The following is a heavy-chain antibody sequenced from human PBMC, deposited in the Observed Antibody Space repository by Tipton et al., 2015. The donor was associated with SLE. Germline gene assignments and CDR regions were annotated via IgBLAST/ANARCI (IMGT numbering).Heavy chain of an antibody. D-gene: IGHD1-20*01. CDR3: ARWRPLSGNEHWYFDL. Sequence: TLSLTCTVSGDSISRYYWTWIRQPPGKRLEWIGAVYYSGSTSFNPSLRSRLTMSIDTSKTHFSLRLTSVTAADTAVYYCARWRPLSGNEHWYFDLWGRGPLVTVSS. CDR1: GDSISRYY. V-gene: IGHV4-59*01. CDR2: VYYSGST. J-gene: IGHJ2*01.